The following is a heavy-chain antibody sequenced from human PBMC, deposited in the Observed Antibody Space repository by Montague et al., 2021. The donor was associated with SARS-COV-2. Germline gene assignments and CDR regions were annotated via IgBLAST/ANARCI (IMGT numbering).Heavy chain of an antibody. Sequence: SETLSLTCTVSGGSISSSSYYWGWIRQPPGKGLEWIGSIYYSGSTYYNPSLKSRATISVDTSKNQFSLRLSSVTAADTAVYYCARDLAGYYGSGSYGGMDVWGQGTTVTVSS. D-gene: IGHD3-10*01. CDR3: ARDLAGYYGSGSYGGMDV. CDR1: GGSISSSSYY. J-gene: IGHJ6*02. V-gene: IGHV4-39*07. CDR2: IYYSGST.